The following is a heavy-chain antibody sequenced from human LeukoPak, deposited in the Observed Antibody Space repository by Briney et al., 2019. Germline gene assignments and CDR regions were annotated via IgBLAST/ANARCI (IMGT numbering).Heavy chain of an antibody. Sequence: GGSLRLSCAASGFTFSSYAMSWVRQAPGKGLEWVSAISGSGGSTYYADSVKGRFTISRDNSKNTLYLQMNSLRAEGTAVYYCAKGYYYDSSGYFDYWGQGTLVTVSS. D-gene: IGHD3-22*01. V-gene: IGHV3-23*01. J-gene: IGHJ4*02. CDR2: ISGSGGST. CDR1: GFTFSSYA. CDR3: AKGYYYDSSGYFDY.